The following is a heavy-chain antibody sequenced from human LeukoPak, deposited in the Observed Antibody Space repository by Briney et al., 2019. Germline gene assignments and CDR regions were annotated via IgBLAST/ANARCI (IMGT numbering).Heavy chain of an antibody. CDR3: ARLYCSGGSCSLYDP. D-gene: IGHD2-15*01. CDR2: IYYSGTT. J-gene: IGHJ5*02. V-gene: IGHV4-39*01. CDR1: GGSISSSSSY. Sequence: SETLSLTCTVSGGSISSSSSYWCWIRQPPGKGLEWVGGIYYSGTTYYNPSLSSRVTISADTSKNQFSLKLSSVTAAATAVYYCARLYCSGGSCSLYDPWGQGTLVTVSS.